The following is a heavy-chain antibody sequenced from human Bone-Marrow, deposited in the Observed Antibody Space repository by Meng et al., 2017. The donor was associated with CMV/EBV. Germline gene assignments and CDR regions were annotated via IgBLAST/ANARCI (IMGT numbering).Heavy chain of an antibody. CDR3: ARTGITIFGVVNWFDP. D-gene: IGHD3-3*01. J-gene: IGHJ5*02. Sequence: ASVKVSCKAFGYTFNNYGLSWVRQAPGQGLEWMGWISAYNGNTNYAQKFQGRVTMTTDTSTSTAYMELRSLRSDDTAVYYCARTGITIFGVVNWFDPWGQGTLVTVSS. CDR1: GYTFNNYG. CDR2: ISAYNGNT. V-gene: IGHV1-18*04.